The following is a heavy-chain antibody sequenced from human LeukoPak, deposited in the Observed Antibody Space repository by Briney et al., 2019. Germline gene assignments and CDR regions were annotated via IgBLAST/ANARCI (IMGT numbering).Heavy chain of an antibody. Sequence: ASVKVSCKASGYTFTSYYMHWVRQAPGQGLEWMGIINPSGGRTSYAQKFQGRVTMTRDTSTSTVYMELSSLRSEDTAVYYCATAYGDFRAEGRYFDSWGQGTLVTVSS. V-gene: IGHV1-46*01. CDR3: ATAYGDFRAEGRYFDS. CDR2: INPSGGRT. CDR1: GYTFTSYY. D-gene: IGHD4-17*01. J-gene: IGHJ4*02.